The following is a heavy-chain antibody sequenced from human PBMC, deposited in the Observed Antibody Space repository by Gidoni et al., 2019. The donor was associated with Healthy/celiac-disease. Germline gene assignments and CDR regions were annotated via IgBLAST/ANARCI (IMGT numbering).Heavy chain of an antibody. V-gene: IGHV1-58*01. Sequence: QMQLVQSGPEVKKPGTSVKVSCKSSGFTFTSSAVQWVRQARGQRLEWIGWIVVGSGNTNYAQKFQERVTITRDMSTSTAYMELSSLRSEDTAVYYCSFGLRGYYDSSGLDYWGQGTLVTVSS. J-gene: IGHJ4*02. CDR2: IVVGSGNT. CDR3: SFGLRGYYDSSGLDY. CDR1: GFTFTSSA. D-gene: IGHD3-22*01.